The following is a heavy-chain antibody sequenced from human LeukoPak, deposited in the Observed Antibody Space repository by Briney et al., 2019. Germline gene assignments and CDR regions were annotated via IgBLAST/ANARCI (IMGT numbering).Heavy chain of an antibody. D-gene: IGHD3-3*01. CDR1: GGSISSYN. V-gene: IGHV4-59*01. Sequence: SSETLSLTCTVSGGSISSYNWSWIRQPPGKGLEWIGYIYYSGSTNYNPSLKSRVTISVDTSKNQFSLKLSSVTAADTAVYYCARYIFLEWFSVGNYMDVWGKGTTVTVSS. CDR2: IYYSGST. CDR3: ARYIFLEWFSVGNYMDV. J-gene: IGHJ6*03.